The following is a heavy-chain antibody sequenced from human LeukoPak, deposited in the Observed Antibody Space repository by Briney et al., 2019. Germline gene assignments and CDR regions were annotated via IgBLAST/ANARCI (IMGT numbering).Heavy chain of an antibody. J-gene: IGHJ4*02. CDR3: AGDRATSYFEY. CDR2: IWYDGSNK. Sequence: GGSLRLSCAASGFTFRSHGMHWVRQAPGKGLEWVAFIWYDGSNKYYTDSVKGRFTISRDNSKNTLYLQMNSLRAEDTAVYYCAGDRATSYFEYWGQGALVTISS. V-gene: IGHV3-33*01. CDR1: GFTFRSHG. D-gene: IGHD1-26*01.